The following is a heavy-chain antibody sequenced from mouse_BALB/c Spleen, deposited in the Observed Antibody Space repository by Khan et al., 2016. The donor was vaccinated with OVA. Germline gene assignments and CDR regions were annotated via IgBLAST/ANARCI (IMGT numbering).Heavy chain of an antibody. CDR2: INPHIGET. J-gene: IGHJ2*01. Sequence: EVQLQQSGPELVRPGASVKISCKASGYSFTGYFMNWVMQSHGKSLVWIGRINPHIGETFYNQRFKDKATLTVDESSSTAHMELRSLASEDSAVYYCTRIYRSDFDYWGQGTTLTVSS. D-gene: IGHD1-1*01. V-gene: IGHV1-20*02. CDR3: TRIYRSDFDY. CDR1: GYSFTGYF.